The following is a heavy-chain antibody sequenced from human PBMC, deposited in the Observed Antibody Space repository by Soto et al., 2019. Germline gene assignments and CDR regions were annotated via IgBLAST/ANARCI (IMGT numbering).Heavy chain of an antibody. CDR2: INHSGST. Sequence: QVQLQQWGAGLLKPSETLSLTCAVYGGSFRGYHWNWIRQPPGKGLEWIGEINHSGSTNYNPSLKSRVTISVDTSKNPLSLKLSSVTAADTAVYYCARGWGRIFDYWGQGTLVTVSS. V-gene: IGHV4-34*01. J-gene: IGHJ4*02. CDR1: GGSFRGYH. D-gene: IGHD7-27*01. CDR3: ARGWGRIFDY.